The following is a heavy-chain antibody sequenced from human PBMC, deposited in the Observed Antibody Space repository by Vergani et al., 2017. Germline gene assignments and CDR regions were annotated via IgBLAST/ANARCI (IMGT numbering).Heavy chain of an antibody. V-gene: IGHV5-10-1*03. J-gene: IGHJ5*02. D-gene: IGHD3-22*01. CDR1: GYSFTSYW. Sequence: DVQLVQSGAEVKKPGESLRISCKGSGYSFTSYWIRWVRQMPGKGLEWMGRIDPSVSYTNYSPSFQGHVTISADKAISTAYLQWSSLKASDTAMYYCARLRRGRYYYDSSANGAWGQGTLVTVSS. CDR2: IDPSVSYT. CDR3: ARLRRGRYYYDSSANGA.